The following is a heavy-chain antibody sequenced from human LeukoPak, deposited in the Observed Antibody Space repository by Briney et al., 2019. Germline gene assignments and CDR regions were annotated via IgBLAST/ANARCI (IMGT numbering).Heavy chain of an antibody. V-gene: IGHV3-7*01. Sequence: GGSLRLSCVASGFTFSSYWMSWVRQAPGKGLEWVANIKQDGSEIYYVDSVKGRFTISRDDAKNSLYLQMNSLRAEDTAVYYCARNKRADIWGQGTMVTVSS. CDR2: IKQDGSEI. CDR1: GFTFSSYW. D-gene: IGHD1/OR15-1a*01. CDR3: ARNKRADI. J-gene: IGHJ3*02.